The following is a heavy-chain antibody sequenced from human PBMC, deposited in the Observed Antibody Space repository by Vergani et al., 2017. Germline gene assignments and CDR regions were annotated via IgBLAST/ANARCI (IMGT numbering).Heavy chain of an antibody. CDR3: ARFVYFYYALDV. D-gene: IGHD3-10*01. J-gene: IGHJ6*02. CDR1: GFTFSSYW. CDR2: INSDGSST. Sequence: EVQLVESGGALVQPGGSLRLSCAASGFTFSSYWMHWVRQAPGKGRVWVSRINSDGSSTTYADSVKGRFTISRDNAKNTLYLQMNSLRAEDTAVYYCARFVYFYYALDVWGQGTTVTVSS. V-gene: IGHV3-74*01.